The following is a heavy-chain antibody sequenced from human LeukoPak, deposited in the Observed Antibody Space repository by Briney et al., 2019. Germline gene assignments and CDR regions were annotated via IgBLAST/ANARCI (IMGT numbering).Heavy chain of an antibody. D-gene: IGHD5-12*01. Sequence: GESLKISCKGSGYSFTSYWIGWVRQMPGKGLEWMGIIYPGDSDTRYSPSFQGQVTISADKSISTAYLQWSSLKASDTAMYYCARKSGRTREDYYFDYWGQGTLVTVSS. V-gene: IGHV5-51*01. CDR3: ARKSGRTREDYYFDY. J-gene: IGHJ4*02. CDR1: GYSFTSYW. CDR2: IYPGDSDT.